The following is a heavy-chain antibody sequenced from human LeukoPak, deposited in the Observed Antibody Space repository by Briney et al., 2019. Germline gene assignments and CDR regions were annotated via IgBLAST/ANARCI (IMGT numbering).Heavy chain of an antibody. D-gene: IGHD3-22*01. CDR2: IKSKTDGGTT. CDR3: TTDIHASSGYRDY. J-gene: IGHJ4*02. CDR1: GFTFSNAW. V-gene: IGHV3-15*01. Sequence: PGGSLRLSCAASGFTFSNAWMSWVRQAPGKGLEWVGRIKSKTDGGTTDYAAPVKGRSTISRDDSKNTLYLQMNSLKTEDTAVYYCTTDIHASSGYRDYWGQGTLVTVSS.